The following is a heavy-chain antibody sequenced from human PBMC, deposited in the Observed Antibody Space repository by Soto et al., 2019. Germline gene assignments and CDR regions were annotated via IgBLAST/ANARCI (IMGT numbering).Heavy chain of an antibody. V-gene: IGHV3-30*18. Sequence: GGSLRLSCEASGFTFSSYGMHWVRQAPGTGLEWVAVISSDGSNKYYADSVKGRFTISRDKSKNTLYLQMDRLRAEDMAVYNCAKDKCITCCHCANWGQGTLVTFSS. CDR3: AKDKCITCCHCAN. J-gene: IGHJ4*02. D-gene: IGHD2-2*01. CDR1: GFTFSSYG. CDR2: ISSDGSNK.